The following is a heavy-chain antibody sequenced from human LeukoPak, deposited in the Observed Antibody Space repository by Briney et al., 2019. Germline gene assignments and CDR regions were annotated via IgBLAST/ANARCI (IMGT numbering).Heavy chain of an antibody. Sequence: SETLSLTFTVSGGSISSGSYYWSWIRQPAGKGLEWIGRIYTSGSTNYNPSLTSRVTMSVDTSKNQFSLKLTSVTAADTAVYYCARDRCNSTTCASRGAFDIWGQGTMVTVS. CDR3: ARDRCNSTTCASRGAFDI. D-gene: IGHD2-2*01. CDR2: IYTSGST. V-gene: IGHV4-61*02. J-gene: IGHJ3*02. CDR1: GGSISSGSYY.